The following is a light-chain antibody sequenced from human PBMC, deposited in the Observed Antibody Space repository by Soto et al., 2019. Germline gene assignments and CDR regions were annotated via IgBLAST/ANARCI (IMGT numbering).Light chain of an antibody. J-gene: IGKJ1*01. V-gene: IGKV1-5*01. CDR3: QQYNSYS. Sequence: DIQMTQSPSTLSASVGARVPITCRASQSVNKWLAWFQQKPGKVPKLLIFDASTLQTGVPSRFGGGGSGTEFTLTISGLQPDDFATYYCQQYNSYSFGQGTKVDIK. CDR1: QSVNKW. CDR2: DAS.